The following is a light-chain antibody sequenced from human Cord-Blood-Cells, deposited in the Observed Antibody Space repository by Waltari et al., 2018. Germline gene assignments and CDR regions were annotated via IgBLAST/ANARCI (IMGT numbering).Light chain of an antibody. CDR1: QSVSSY. CDR2: DAS. J-gene: IGKJ5*01. V-gene: IGKV3-11*01. CDR3: QQRSNLIT. Sequence: EIVLTQSPATLSLSPGERATLPRRASQSVSSYLAWYQQNPGQAPRLLIYDASNRATGIPARFSGSGSGTDFTLTISSLEPEDFAVYYCQQRSNLITFGQGTRLEIK.